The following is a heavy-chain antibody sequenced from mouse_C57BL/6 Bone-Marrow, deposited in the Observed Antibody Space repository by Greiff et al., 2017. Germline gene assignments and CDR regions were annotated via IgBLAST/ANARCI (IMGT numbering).Heavy chain of an antibody. V-gene: IGHV7-1*01. CDR2: SRNKANDYTT. CDR1: GFTFSDFY. CDR3: ARDDPSYGDYAMDY. D-gene: IGHD2-10*02. J-gene: IGHJ4*01. Sequence: EVKLMESGGGLVQSGRSLRLSCATSGFTFSDFYMEWVRQAPGKGLEWIAASRNKANDYTTEYSASVKGRFIVSRDTSQSILYLQMNALRAEDTAIYYCARDDPSYGDYAMDYWGQGTSVTVSS.